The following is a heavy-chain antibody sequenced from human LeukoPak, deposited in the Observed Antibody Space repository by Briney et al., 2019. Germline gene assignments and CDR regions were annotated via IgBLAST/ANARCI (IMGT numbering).Heavy chain of an antibody. D-gene: IGHD1-7*01. J-gene: IGHJ4*02. Sequence: GGSLRLSCAASGFTFSSYGMHWVRQAPGKGLEWVAVISYDGSNKYYADSVKGRFTISRDNSKNTLYLQMNSLRAEDTAVYYCARNYAYFDYWGQGTLVTVSS. CDR2: ISYDGSNK. CDR3: ARNYAYFDY. V-gene: IGHV3-30*19. CDR1: GFTFSSYG.